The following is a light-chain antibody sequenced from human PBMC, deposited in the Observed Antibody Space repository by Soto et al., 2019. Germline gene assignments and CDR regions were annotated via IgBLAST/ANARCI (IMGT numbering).Light chain of an antibody. CDR3: QKYNSAPVFT. Sequence: DIQMTQSPSSLSASVGVRVTITCRASQGISNSLAWYQLKPGKVPKLLIFAASTLQSGVPSRFSGSVSGTDFTLTISSLQSEDVATYYCQKYNSAPVFTFGPGIKVDIK. V-gene: IGKV1-27*01. CDR2: AAS. CDR1: QGISNS. J-gene: IGKJ3*01.